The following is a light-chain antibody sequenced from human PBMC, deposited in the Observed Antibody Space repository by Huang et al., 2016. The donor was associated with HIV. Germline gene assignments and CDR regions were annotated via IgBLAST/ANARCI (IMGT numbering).Light chain of an antibody. Sequence: DIQMTQSPSSLPASVGDRVTITCRASQGINNYLAWFQQKPGKAPKSLIYNAFNLQSGVPSKFSGSRSGTDFTLTINSLQPEDFATYYCQQYNSYPLTFGGGTKVEIK. J-gene: IGKJ4*01. V-gene: IGKV1-16*02. CDR1: QGINNY. CDR2: NAF. CDR3: QQYNSYPLT.